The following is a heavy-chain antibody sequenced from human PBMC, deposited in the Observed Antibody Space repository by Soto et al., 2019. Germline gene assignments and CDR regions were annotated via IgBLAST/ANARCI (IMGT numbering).Heavy chain of an antibody. V-gene: IGHV4-28*01. J-gene: IGHJ4*02. CDR3: ARREIQGPIDY. Sequence: QVQLQESGPGLVKPSDTLSLTCAVSGYSISSSNWWGWIRQPPGKGLEWTGYIYYSWTPYYNPSLKSRVTMSVETSKNQFSLKLTSVTAVDTDVYYCARREIQGPIDYWGQGTLVTVSS. CDR1: GYSISSSNW. CDR2: IYYSWTP. D-gene: IGHD1-26*01.